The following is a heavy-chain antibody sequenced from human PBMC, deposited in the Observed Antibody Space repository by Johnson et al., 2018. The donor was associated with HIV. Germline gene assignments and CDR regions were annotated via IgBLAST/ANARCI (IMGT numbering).Heavy chain of an antibody. CDR1: GFTFSSYW. D-gene: IGHD3-22*01. Sequence: VQLVESGGGLVQPGGSLRLSCAASGFTFSSYWMSWVRQAPGKGLEWVANIKQDGSEKYYVDSVKGRFTISRDNAKNSLYLQMNSLRAEDTAVYYCAREAYYYDSSGPGGAFDIWGQWTMVTVSS. V-gene: IGHV3-7*05. CDR3: AREAYYYDSSGPGGAFDI. CDR2: IKQDGSEK. J-gene: IGHJ3*02.